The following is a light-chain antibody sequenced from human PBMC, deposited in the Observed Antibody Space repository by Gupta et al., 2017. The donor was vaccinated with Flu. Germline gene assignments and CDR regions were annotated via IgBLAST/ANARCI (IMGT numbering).Light chain of an antibody. Sequence: RVTISCSGSSSNIGSNTVNWYQQLAGTVTTVLIYNDNQRPAVVPDRFSASKSGTSASLAVSGLQSEDEDDYYCAAWDDSLSGGLFGGGTKLTVL. CDR2: NDN. J-gene: IGLJ3*02. CDR1: SSNIGSNT. V-gene: IGLV1-44*01. CDR3: AAWDDSLSGGL.